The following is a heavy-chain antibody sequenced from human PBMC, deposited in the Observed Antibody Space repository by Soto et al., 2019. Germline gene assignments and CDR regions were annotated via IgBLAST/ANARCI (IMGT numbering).Heavy chain of an antibody. Sequence: QVQLVQSGAEVKKPGASVKVSCKASGYTFTSYDINWVRQATGQGLEWMGWMNPNSGNTGYAQKFQGRVTMTRNTSLSTAYMELSSLRSEDTAVYYCARGSRGYFDWLLPYYYGMDVWGQGTTVTVSS. V-gene: IGHV1-8*01. CDR1: GYTFTSYD. CDR3: ARGSRGYFDWLLPYYYGMDV. D-gene: IGHD3-9*01. J-gene: IGHJ6*02. CDR2: MNPNSGNT.